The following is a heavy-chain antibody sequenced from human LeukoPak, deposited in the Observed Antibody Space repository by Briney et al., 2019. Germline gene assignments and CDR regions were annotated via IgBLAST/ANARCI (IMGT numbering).Heavy chain of an antibody. D-gene: IGHD4-17*01. J-gene: IGHJ3*02. CDR2: ISGSSSYI. Sequence: PGGSLRLSCAASGFTFSSYGMHWVRQAPGKGLEWVSSISGSSSYIHYADSVKGRFTISRDNAKNSLYLHMNSLRAEDTAVYYCARIGGVAATNAFDIWGQGTMVTVSS. CDR3: ARIGGVAATNAFDI. V-gene: IGHV3-21*01. CDR1: GFTFSSYG.